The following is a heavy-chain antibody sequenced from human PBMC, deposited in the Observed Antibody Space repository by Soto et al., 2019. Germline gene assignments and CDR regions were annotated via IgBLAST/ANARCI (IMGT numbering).Heavy chain of an antibody. D-gene: IGHD3-22*01. Sequence: SGPTLVNPTQTLTLTCTFSGFSLSVTGMCVSWIRQPPGKALEWLARVGWDDDKYYSTSLKTRLTISKDTSKNQVVLTMTNMDPVDTATYYCVRTPTTFYYDSSCYHVVYDYWGQGTQVTVSS. CDR1: GFSLSVTGMC. CDR2: VGWDDDK. CDR3: VRTPTTFYYDSSCYHVVYDY. J-gene: IGHJ4*02. V-gene: IGHV2-70*11.